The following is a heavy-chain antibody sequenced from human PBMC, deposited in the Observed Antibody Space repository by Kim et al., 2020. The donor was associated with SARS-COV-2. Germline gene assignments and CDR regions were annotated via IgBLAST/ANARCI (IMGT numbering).Heavy chain of an antibody. CDR2: LYYSGST. D-gene: IGHD1-1*01. CDR1: GGSISSSAYY. CDR3: ARGETGYNWNDEAPFD. Sequence: SETLSLTCSVSGGSISSSAYYWGWIRQPPGKGLEWIGSLYYSGSTYYNPSLKSRVTISVDTSSNQFSLKLSSVTAADTAVYYCARGETGYNWNDEAPFD. V-gene: IGHV4-39*01. J-gene: IGHJ4*01.